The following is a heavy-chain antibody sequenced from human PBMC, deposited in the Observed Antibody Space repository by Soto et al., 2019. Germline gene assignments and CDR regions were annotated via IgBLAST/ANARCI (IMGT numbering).Heavy chain of an antibody. CDR1: GGSINSSSYY. D-gene: IGHD3-10*01. J-gene: IGHJ4*02. CDR3: ARGCYYGAGSYEL. CDR2: IYYSGST. Sequence: PSETLSLTCTVCGGSINSSSYYWGWIRQPPGKGLEWIGSIYYSGSTYYNPSLKSRVTISVHRSKNQLSLKLSSVTAADTAVYYCARGCYYGAGSYELWGQGTLVTVSS. V-gene: IGHV4-39*07.